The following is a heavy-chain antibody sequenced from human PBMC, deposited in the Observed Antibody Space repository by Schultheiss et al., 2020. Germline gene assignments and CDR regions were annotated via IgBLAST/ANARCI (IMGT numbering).Heavy chain of an antibody. Sequence: GGSLRLSCAASGFTFSSYAMSWVRQAPGKGLEWVSAISGSGVSTYYADSVKGRFTISRDNSKNTLYLQMNSMRAEDTAVYYCAKDHEPYYDSSGYYDYWGRGTLVTVAS. CDR3: AKDHEPYYDSSGYYDY. J-gene: IGHJ4*02. D-gene: IGHD3-22*01. V-gene: IGHV3-23*01. CDR1: GFTFSSYA. CDR2: ISGSGVST.